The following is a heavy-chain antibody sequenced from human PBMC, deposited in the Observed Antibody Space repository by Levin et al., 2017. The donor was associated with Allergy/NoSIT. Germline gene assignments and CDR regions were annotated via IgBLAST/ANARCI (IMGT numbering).Heavy chain of an antibody. Sequence: GESLKISFAASGFTFSTYAMHWVRQAPGKGLEYVSAISTDGGGTYYANSVKGRFTISRDNSKNTLFLHMGSLRAEDMSLYYCARWGSTSCYDYWGQGSLVTVSS. CDR1: GFTFSTYA. J-gene: IGHJ4*02. D-gene: IGHD2-2*01. CDR3: ARWGSTSCYDY. CDR2: ISTDGGGT. V-gene: IGHV3-64*01.